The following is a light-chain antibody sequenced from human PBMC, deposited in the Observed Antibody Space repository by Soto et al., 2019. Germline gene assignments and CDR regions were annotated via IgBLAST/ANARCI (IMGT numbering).Light chain of an antibody. J-gene: IGKJ2*01. V-gene: IGKV1-39*01. CDR2: AAS. CDR3: QQSYTTPYT. CDR1: QSISSN. Sequence: DIPMTQSPSSLSASVGDRVTITCRASQSISSNLNWYQQKPGKAPKLLISAASSLQSGVPSRFSGSGSGTDFTLTISSLQPEDFATYYCQQSYTTPYTFGQGTKLEIK.